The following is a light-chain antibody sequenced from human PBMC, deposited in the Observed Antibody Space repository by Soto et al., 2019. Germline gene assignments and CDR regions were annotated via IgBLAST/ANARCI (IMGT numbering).Light chain of an antibody. CDR3: QQSYSTLWT. CDR2: AAS. Sequence: IQMTQSPASLSPSVGDRLTITCQASQSISSYLNWYKQKPGKAPKLLIYAASSLQSGVPSRFSGRGSGTDFTLTISSLQPEDFETYYCQQSYSTLWTFGQGTKVDI. V-gene: IGKV1-39*01. CDR1: QSISSY. J-gene: IGKJ1*01.